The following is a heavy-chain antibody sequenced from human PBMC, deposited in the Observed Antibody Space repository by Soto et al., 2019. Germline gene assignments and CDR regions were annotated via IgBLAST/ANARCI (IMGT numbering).Heavy chain of an antibody. D-gene: IGHD5-12*01. Sequence: ASVKVSCKASGYTFTSYGISWVRQAPGQGLEWMGWISAYNGNTNYAQKLQGRVTMTTDTSTSTAYMELRSLRSDDTAVYYCARAVATIGTDWFDPWGQGTLVTVSS. J-gene: IGHJ5*02. CDR2: ISAYNGNT. CDR1: GYTFTSYG. V-gene: IGHV1-18*01. CDR3: ARAVATIGTDWFDP.